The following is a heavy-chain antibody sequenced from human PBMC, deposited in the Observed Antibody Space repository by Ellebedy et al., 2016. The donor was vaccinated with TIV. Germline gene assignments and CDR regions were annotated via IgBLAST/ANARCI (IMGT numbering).Heavy chain of an antibody. Sequence: PSETLSLTCTVSGGSISSRSYYWGWLRQPPGKGLEWIGSIYYSGKTYYNPSLESRVTISADTTKNQFSLRLSSVTAADTSVYYCARHRDGGVVALAARNYYFDDWGQGTLVTVSS. CDR3: ARHRDGGVVALAARNYYFDD. V-gene: IGHV4-39*01. CDR2: IYYSGKT. D-gene: IGHD2-15*01. J-gene: IGHJ4*02. CDR1: GGSISSRSYY.